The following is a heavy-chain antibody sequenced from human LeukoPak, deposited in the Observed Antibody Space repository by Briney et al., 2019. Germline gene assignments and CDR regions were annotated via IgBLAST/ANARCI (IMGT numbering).Heavy chain of an antibody. D-gene: IGHD3-9*01. CDR3: AKGSAYYDILTGYYL. V-gene: IGHV3-23*01. J-gene: IGHJ4*02. Sequence: GGSLRLSCAASGFTFSSYAMSWVRQAPGKGLEWVSAISGSGGSTYYADSVKGRFTISRDNSKNTLYLQMNSLRAEDTAVYYCAKGSAYYDILTGYYLWGQGTLVIVSS. CDR1: GFTFSSYA. CDR2: ISGSGGST.